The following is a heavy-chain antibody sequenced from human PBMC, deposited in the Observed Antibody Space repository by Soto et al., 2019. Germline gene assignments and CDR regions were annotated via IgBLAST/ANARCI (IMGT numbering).Heavy chain of an antibody. V-gene: IGHV4-59*01. CDR2: IYYSGST. J-gene: IGHJ6*03. CDR3: AREHYYSYYYMDV. Sequence: QVQLQESGPGLVKPSETLSLTCTVSGGSISSYYWNWIRQPPGKGLEWIGYIYYSGSTSYNPSLSSRVTISRDTSKNQFSLKLSSVTAADTAVYYCAREHYYSYYYMDVWGKGTTVTVSS. CDR1: GGSISSYY.